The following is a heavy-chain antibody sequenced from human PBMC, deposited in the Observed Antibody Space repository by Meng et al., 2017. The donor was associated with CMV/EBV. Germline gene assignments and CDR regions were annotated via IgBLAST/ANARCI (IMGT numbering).Heavy chain of an antibody. D-gene: IGHD7-27*01. CDR3: ARDNNWGPDY. J-gene: IGHJ4*02. CDR2: IHPHTGDT. Sequence: ASVKVSCKASGYTFTAHFFHWVRQAPGQGLEWMGWIHPHTGDTNYAQQFQGRVTLTRDTSINTGYMELTRLTSDDTAVYFCARDNNWGPDYWGQGTLVTVS. V-gene: IGHV1-2*02. CDR1: GYTFTAHF.